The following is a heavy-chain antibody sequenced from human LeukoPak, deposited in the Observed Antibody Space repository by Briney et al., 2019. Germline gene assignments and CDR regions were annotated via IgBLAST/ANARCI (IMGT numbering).Heavy chain of an antibody. D-gene: IGHD6-19*01. V-gene: IGHV3-48*03. J-gene: IGHJ4*02. CDR1: GFTFSSYE. CDR3: AREELRYSSGSSHSYFDY. Sequence: GGSLRLSCAASGFTFSSYEMNWVRQAPGKGLEWVSYISSSGSTIYYADSVKGRFTISRDNAKNSLYLQMDSLRAEDTAVYYCAREELRYSSGSSHSYFDYWGQGTLVSVSS. CDR2: ISSSGSTI.